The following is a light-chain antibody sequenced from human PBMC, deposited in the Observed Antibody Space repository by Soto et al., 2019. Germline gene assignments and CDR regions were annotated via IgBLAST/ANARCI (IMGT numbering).Light chain of an antibody. V-gene: IGKV1-5*03. J-gene: IGKJ4*01. Sequence: DSQMTQYPSTLSASVGDRVTITCRASQSISSWLAWYQQKPGTAPKLLISKASTLQSGVPPRFSGSGSGTEFTLTLSSLQPDDFATYYCQQYESYPMTFGGGTKVEIK. CDR2: KAS. CDR1: QSISSW. CDR3: QQYESYPMT.